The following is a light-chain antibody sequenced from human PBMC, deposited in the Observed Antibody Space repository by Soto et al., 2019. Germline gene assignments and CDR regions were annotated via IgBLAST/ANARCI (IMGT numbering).Light chain of an antibody. CDR2: GVS. CDR3: QYYDSPPT. J-gene: IGKJ5*01. V-gene: IGKV3-20*01. CDR1: QSISSGH. Sequence: EIVLTQSPGTLSLSPGERATLSCGASQSISSGHLAWYQQRPGQAPRLLMYGVSSRASGIPDRFRGSGFGTDFTLTITRLEPEDFAVYSCQYYDSPPTFGQGTRLEIK.